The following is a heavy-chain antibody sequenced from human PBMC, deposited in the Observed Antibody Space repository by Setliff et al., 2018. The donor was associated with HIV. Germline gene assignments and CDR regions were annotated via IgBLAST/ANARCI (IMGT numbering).Heavy chain of an antibody. D-gene: IGHD6-19*01. V-gene: IGHV3-7*03. CDR3: ARGLWLGTFDL. Sequence: PGGSLRLSCATSTFTFDSFSMTWVRQAPGKGLEWVANINQDGSEKNYLDSVKGRFAISKDFAKRSVYLQMDNLRAADTATYDCARGLWLGTFDLWGQGTLVTVSS. CDR1: TFTFDSFS. CDR2: INQDGSEK. J-gene: IGHJ5*02.